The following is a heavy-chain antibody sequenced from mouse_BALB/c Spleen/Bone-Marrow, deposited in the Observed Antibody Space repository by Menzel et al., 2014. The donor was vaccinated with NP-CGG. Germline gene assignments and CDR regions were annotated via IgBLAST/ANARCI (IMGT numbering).Heavy chain of an antibody. D-gene: IGHD1-2*01. CDR3: ARKRLYYAMDY. J-gene: IGHJ4*01. CDR1: GFNIKDTY. V-gene: IGHV14-3*02. Sequence: DVKLVESGAELVKPGASVKLSCTASGFNIKDTYMHWVKQRPEQGLEWIGRVDPANGKTKYDPKFQDKATIILDTSSNIVYLQFSSLTSEDTAVYYCARKRLYYAMDYWGQGTSVTVSS. CDR2: VDPANGKT.